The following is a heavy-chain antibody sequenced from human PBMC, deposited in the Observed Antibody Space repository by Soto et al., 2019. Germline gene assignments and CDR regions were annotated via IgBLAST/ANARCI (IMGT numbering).Heavy chain of an antibody. CDR1: GFSFSNYA. J-gene: IGHJ6*03. V-gene: IGHV3-48*01. CDR3: AREAPSVVAATSYLHV. D-gene: IGHD2-15*01. Sequence: GGSLRLSCAASGFSFSNYAMTWVRQAPGKGLEWVSYISSSSSTIYYADSVKGRFTISRDNAKNSLYLQMNSLRAEDTAVYYCAREAPSVVAATSYLHVSGKATTVTVSS. CDR2: ISSSSSTI.